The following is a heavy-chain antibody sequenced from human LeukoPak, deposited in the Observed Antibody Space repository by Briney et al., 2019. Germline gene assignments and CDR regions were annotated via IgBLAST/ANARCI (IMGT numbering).Heavy chain of an antibody. D-gene: IGHD6-19*01. Sequence: GRSLRLSCAASGFTFNYYGMHWVRQAPGKGLEWVGVIWYDGSNKYYVDSVKGRFTISRDNSKNTLYLQMNSLGAEDTAVYYCARDQAGIAVAGTWGYFDYWGQGTLVTVSS. CDR1: GFTFNYYG. V-gene: IGHV3-33*01. CDR2: IWYDGSNK. J-gene: IGHJ4*02. CDR3: ARDQAGIAVAGTWGYFDY.